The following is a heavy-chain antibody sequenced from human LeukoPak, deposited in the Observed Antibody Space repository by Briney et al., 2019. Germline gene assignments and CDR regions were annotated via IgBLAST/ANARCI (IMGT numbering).Heavy chain of an antibody. J-gene: IGHJ4*02. CDR2: ISTSGGTT. CDR3: AGAGFDY. Sequence: GGSVRLSCAASGFTFISYEMNWARQAPGKGLEWVSHISTSGGTTYYADSVKGRFTISRDNAKNSLYLQMNSLRPEDTAVYYCAGAGFDYWGQGTMVTVSS. CDR1: GFTFISYE. V-gene: IGHV3-48*03.